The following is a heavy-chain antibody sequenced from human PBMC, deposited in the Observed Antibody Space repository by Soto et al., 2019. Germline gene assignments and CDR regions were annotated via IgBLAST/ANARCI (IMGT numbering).Heavy chain of an antibody. CDR2: IFFNGSP. V-gene: IGHV4-39*01. CDR3: ARQVGDYYFDY. J-gene: IGHJ4*02. CDR1: GGFMRSTNYY. D-gene: IGHD4-17*01. Sequence: PSETLSLTCSVPGGFMRSTNYYWAWIRQPPGKGLEWIGSIFFNGSPDHNPSLQSRVTIIVGTSKNQFSLKLSSLTAADTAVYFCARQVGDYYFDYWGSGTRVTGS.